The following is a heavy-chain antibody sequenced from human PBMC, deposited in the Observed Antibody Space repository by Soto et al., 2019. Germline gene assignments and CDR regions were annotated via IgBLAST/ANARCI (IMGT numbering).Heavy chain of an antibody. CDR2: IDPSDSQT. CDR3: ARQIYDSDTGPNFQYYFDS. Sequence: PGESLKISCKGSGYRFAGYWITWVRQKPGKGLEWMGRIDPSDSQTYYSPSFRGHVTISVTKSNTTVFLQWSSLRASDTAMYYCARQIYDSDTGPNFQYYFDSWGQGTPVTVSS. J-gene: IGHJ4*02. D-gene: IGHD3-22*01. V-gene: IGHV5-10-1*01. CDR1: GYRFAGYW.